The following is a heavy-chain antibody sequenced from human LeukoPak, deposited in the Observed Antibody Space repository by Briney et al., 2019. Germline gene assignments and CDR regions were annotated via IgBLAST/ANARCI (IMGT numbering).Heavy chain of an antibody. Sequence: ASVKVSCKASGYTFTGYYMHWVRQAPGQGLEWMGWINPNSGGTNYAQKFQGRVTMTRDTSISTAYMELSRLRSDDTAVYYCARRMGMVDAFGIWGQGTMVTVSS. V-gene: IGHV1-2*02. D-gene: IGHD3-10*01. CDR3: ARRMGMVDAFGI. CDR1: GYTFTGYY. CDR2: INPNSGGT. J-gene: IGHJ3*02.